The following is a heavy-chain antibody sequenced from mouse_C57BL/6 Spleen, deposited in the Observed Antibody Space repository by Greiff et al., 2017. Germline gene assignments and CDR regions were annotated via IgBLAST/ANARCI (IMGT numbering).Heavy chain of an antibody. CDR2: IRSKSNNYAT. J-gene: IGHJ4*01. CDR1: GFSFNTYA. Sequence: EVKVVESGGGLVQPKGSLKLSCAASGFSFNTYAMNWVRQAPGKGLEWVARIRSKSNNYATYYADSVKDRFTISRDDSESMLYLQMNNLKTEDTAMYYCVRQDYYGSSYGYAMDYWGQGTSVTVSS. V-gene: IGHV10-1*01. D-gene: IGHD1-1*01. CDR3: VRQDYYGSSYGYAMDY.